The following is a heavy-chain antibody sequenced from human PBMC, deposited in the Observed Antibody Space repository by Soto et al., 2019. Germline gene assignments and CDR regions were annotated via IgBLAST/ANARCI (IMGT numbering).Heavy chain of an antibody. J-gene: IGHJ5*02. V-gene: IGHV1-69*11. Sequence: QVQLVQSGAEVKKPGSSVKVSCKASGGTFSNYAITWVRQAPGQGLEWLGRIIRILGSANYAQKFQGRVTITADESTTTAYMELSSLRSDDTAVYYCAKDGGKDGYFGNSFDPWGQGTLVTVSS. CDR2: IIRILGSA. CDR1: GGTFSNYA. D-gene: IGHD5-12*01. CDR3: AKDGGKDGYFGNSFDP.